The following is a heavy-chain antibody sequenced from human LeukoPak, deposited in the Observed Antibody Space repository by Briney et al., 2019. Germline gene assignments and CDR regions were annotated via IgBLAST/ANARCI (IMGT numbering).Heavy chain of an antibody. V-gene: IGHV1-2*02. CDR1: GYTFTGYY. D-gene: IGHD5-24*01. Sequence: ASVKVSCKASGYTFTGYYIHWVRQAPGQGLEWMGWINPNSGGTNYAQRSQGRVTMTRDTSISTAYMELSRLRSDDTAVYYCATDHIGGRLQFLNWFDHWGQGTLVTVSS. CDR2: INPNSGGT. J-gene: IGHJ5*02. CDR3: ATDHIGGRLQFLNWFDH.